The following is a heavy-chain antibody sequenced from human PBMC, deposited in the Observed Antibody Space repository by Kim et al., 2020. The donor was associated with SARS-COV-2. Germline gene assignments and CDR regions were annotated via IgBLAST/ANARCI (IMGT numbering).Heavy chain of an antibody. CDR3: ASGIRDDFWSGAYFDY. V-gene: IGHV1-69*01. J-gene: IGHJ4*02. Sequence: TIQGRVTITADESTSTAYMELSSLRSEDTAVYYCASGIRDDFWSGAYFDYWGQGTLVTVSS. D-gene: IGHD3-3*01.